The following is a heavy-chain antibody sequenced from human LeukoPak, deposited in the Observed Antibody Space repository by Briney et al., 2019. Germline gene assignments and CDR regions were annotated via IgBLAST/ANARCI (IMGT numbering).Heavy chain of an antibody. Sequence: PGGSLRLSCVVSGXTFSSYSMTWVRQAPGKGLDWVSGISAGGGNTWSPDSVKGRFTISRDNSKNTLFLQMSRLRAEDTAMYYCAKDAAGPEYWGQGTLVTVSS. V-gene: IGHV3-23*01. J-gene: IGHJ4*02. D-gene: IGHD6-13*01. CDR3: AKDAAGPEY. CDR2: ISAGGGNT. CDR1: GXTFSSYS.